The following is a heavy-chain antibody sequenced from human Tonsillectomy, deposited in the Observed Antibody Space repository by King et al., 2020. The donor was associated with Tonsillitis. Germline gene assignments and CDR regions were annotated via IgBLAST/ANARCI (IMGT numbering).Heavy chain of an antibody. CDR1: GFTFSSYA. Sequence: QLVQSEGGVVQPGRSLRLSCAASGFTFSSYAMHWVRQAPGKGLEWVAVISYDGSNKYYADSVKGRFTISRDNSKNTLYLQMNSLRAEDTAVYYCARDFIVQPFDYWGQGTLVTVSS. J-gene: IGHJ4*02. CDR2: ISYDGSNK. D-gene: IGHD2-8*01. V-gene: IGHV3-30*04. CDR3: ARDFIVQPFDY.